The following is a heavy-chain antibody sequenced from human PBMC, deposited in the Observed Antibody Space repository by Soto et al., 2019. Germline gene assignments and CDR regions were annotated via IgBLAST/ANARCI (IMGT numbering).Heavy chain of an antibody. V-gene: IGHV1-69*13. CDR3: ARGGNCSSPSCYIPLHYYYYDMDV. CDR1: GDTFSSYA. CDR2: IIPICATA. J-gene: IGHJ6*02. Sequence: GASVKVSCKXSGDTFSSYAISWVRQAPGQGLEWMGGIIPICATANYAQKFQGRVTITADESTSTAYMDLSSLRSEDTAMYYCARGGNCSSPSCYIPLHYYYYDMDVWGQGTTVTGSS. D-gene: IGHD2-2*02.